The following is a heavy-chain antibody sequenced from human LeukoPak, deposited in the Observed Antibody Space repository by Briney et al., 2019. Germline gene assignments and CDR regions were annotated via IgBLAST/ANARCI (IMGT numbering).Heavy chain of an antibody. CDR3: ARATDASSGYFWFDT. V-gene: IGHV4-59*01. J-gene: IGHJ5*02. CDR2: IYYSGST. CDR1: GGSISGYY. D-gene: IGHD3-22*01. Sequence: ASETLSLTCSVSGGSISGYYWSWIRQSPGKGLEWIAYIYYSGSTNYNPSLKSRVTISVDTSKNQFSLKLSSVTAADTAMYYCARATDASSGYFWFDTWGQGTLVTVSS.